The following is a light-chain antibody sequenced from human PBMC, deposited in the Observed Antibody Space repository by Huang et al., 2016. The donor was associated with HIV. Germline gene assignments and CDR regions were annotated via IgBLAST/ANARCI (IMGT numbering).Light chain of an antibody. V-gene: IGKV3-15*01. Sequence: EIVLTQSPATLSVSPGESATLSCRASQSVSNNLAWYQQQPGQAPRLLIYAASTRANGIPGRLSGSGSGTEFTLTISSRQSEDFAVYYCQQYHDWPPLTFGGGTKVEIK. CDR3: QQYHDWPPLT. CDR2: AAS. J-gene: IGKJ4*01. CDR1: QSVSNN.